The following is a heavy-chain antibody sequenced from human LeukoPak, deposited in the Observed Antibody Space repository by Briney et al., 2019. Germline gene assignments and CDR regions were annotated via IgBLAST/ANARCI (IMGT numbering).Heavy chain of an antibody. CDR2: ISYDGRHK. CDR3: ARGAYGGAYYFDY. Sequence: PGGSLRLSCAASGITFRSYGMHWVRQAPGKGLEWVAVISYDGRHKYYADSVKGRFTLSRDNSKNTLYLQMNSLRVDDTAVYYCARGAYGGAYYFDYWGQGTLVTVSS. CDR1: GITFRSYG. J-gene: IGHJ4*02. V-gene: IGHV3-30*03. D-gene: IGHD4-17*01.